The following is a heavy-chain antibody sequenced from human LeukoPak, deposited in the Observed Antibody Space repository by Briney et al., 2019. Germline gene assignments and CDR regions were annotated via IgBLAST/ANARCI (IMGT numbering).Heavy chain of an antibody. V-gene: IGHV3-23*01. CDR3: ARVFYSSSWYDY. CDR2: ISGSGGST. J-gene: IGHJ4*02. Sequence: GGSLRLSCAASGFTFSSYAMSWVRQAPGKGLEWVSAISGSGGSTYYADSVKGRFTISRDNSKNTLYLQMNSLRAEDTAVYYCARVFYSSSWYDYWGQGTLVTVSS. CDR1: GFTFSSYA. D-gene: IGHD6-13*01.